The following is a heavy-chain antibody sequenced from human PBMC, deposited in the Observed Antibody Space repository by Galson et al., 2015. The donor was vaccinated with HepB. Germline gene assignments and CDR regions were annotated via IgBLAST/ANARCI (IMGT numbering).Heavy chain of an antibody. CDR3: VIGVIVATQN. CDR1: GFTFSSYW. V-gene: IGHV3-74*01. CDR2: INSDGSST. D-gene: IGHD5-12*01. J-gene: IGHJ4*02. Sequence: SLRLSCAASGFTFSSYWMHWVRQAPGKGLVWVSRINSDGSSTSYADSVKGRFTIPRDNAKNTLYLQMNSLRAEDTAVYCCVIGVIVATQNWGQGTLVTVSS.